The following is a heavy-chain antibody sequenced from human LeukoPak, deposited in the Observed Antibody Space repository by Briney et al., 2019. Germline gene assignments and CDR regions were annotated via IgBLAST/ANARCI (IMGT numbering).Heavy chain of an antibody. CDR3: TIANDIVVVPAATGFDP. CDR2: IKSTTDGGTT. J-gene: IGHJ5*02. CDR1: GFTFSNAW. D-gene: IGHD2-2*01. V-gene: IGHV3-15*01. Sequence: GGSLRLSCAASGFTFSNAWMSWVRQAPGKGMEWVGRIKSTTDGGTTDYAAPVKGRFTISRDDSKNTLYLQMNSLKTEDTAVYYCTIANDIVVVPAATGFDPWGQGTLVTVSS.